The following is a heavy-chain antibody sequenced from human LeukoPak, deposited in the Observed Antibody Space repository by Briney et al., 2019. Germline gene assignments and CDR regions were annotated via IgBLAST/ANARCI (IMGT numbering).Heavy chain of an antibody. Sequence: GGALTLACLSSGLTFSSHAMSWVRQAPGKGLDWVSAISCSGGSKYFADSVKGRFTISRDNSKNTLYLKMNSLRAEETAVYYCAKPSLGHCSSTSCYPGYWGQGTLVTVSS. CDR3: AKPSLGHCSSTSCYPGY. CDR2: ISCSGGSK. CDR1: GLTFSSHA. V-gene: IGHV3-23*01. J-gene: IGHJ4*02. D-gene: IGHD2-2*01.